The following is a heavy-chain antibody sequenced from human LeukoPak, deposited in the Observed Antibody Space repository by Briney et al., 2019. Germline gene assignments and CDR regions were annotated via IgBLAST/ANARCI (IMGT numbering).Heavy chain of an antibody. J-gene: IGHJ4*02. V-gene: IGHV3-23*01. CDR3: AKDRLGRITMVRGVINYFDY. CDR1: GFTFSSYA. CDR2: ISGSGGST. D-gene: IGHD3-10*01. Sequence: PGGSLRLSCAASGFTFSSYAMSWVRQAPGKGLEWVSAISGSGGSTYYADSVKGRFTISRDNSKNTLYLQMNSLRAEDTAVYYCAKDRLGRITMVRGVINYFDYWGQGTLVTVSS.